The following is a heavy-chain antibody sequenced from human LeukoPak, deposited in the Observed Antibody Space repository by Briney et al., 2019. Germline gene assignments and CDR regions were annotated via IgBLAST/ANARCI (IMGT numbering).Heavy chain of an antibody. CDR2: IKQDGSEK. CDR1: GFTFSSYW. D-gene: IGHD2-2*01. CDR3: ARDGSLTRAIYYYYYYMDV. Sequence: GGSLRLSCAASGFTFSSYWMSWVRQAPGKGLEWVANIKQDGSEKYYVDSVKGRFTISRDNAKNSLYLQMNSLRAEDTAVYYCARDGSLTRAIYYYYYYMDVWGKGTTVTVSS. V-gene: IGHV3-7*01. J-gene: IGHJ6*03.